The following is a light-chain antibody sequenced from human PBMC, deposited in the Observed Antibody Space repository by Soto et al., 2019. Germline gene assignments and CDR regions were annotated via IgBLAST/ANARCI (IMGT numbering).Light chain of an antibody. CDR3: QQSYKTPHT. Sequence: DIQMTQSPSSLSASVGDRVTITCRASQDITTYLNWYQQRPGTAPKVLIFAVSTLQSGVPSRFSGSGSGTDFTLTISNLQPEDLATYYCQQSYKTPHTFGGGTRVEIK. V-gene: IGKV1-39*01. CDR2: AVS. CDR1: QDITTY. J-gene: IGKJ4*01.